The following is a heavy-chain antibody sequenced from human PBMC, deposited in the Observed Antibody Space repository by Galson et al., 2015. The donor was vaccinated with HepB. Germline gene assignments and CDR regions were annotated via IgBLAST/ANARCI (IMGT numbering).Heavy chain of an antibody. CDR3: TTDRYAHDY. V-gene: IGHV3-15*01. Sequence: SLRLSCAASGFTFNIAWMSWVRQAPGKGLEWIGRTKSKSSGGATDYAAPVKGRFTISRDDSENTLYLQLNSLKTEGAAVYYCTTDRYAHDYWGQGTLVTVSS. CDR2: TKSKSSGGAT. J-gene: IGHJ4*02. D-gene: IGHD1-1*01. CDR1: GFTFNIAW.